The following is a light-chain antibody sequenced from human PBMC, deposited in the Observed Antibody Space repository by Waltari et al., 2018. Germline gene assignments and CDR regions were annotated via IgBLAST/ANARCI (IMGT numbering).Light chain of an antibody. J-gene: IGKJ1*01. V-gene: IGKV3-20*01. CDR1: QSVSRY. CDR2: AAS. CDR3: QNHERLPAT. Sequence: VLTQSPGTLSLSPGERATLSCRARQSVSRYLACYQQRPGQAPRLLIYAASTRATGVPDRFSGSGFGTDFSLTISRLEPEDFAVYYCQNHERLPATFGQGTKVEIK.